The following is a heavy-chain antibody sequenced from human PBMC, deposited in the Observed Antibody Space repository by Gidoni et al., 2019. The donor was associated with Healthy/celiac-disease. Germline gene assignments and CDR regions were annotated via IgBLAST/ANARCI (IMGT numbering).Heavy chain of an antibody. CDR1: GFPFSSYS. CDR2: ISSSSSYI. V-gene: IGHV3-21*01. D-gene: IGHD3-10*01. CDR3: ARDIITMVRGVTYYYYGMDV. J-gene: IGHJ6*02. Sequence: EVQLVESGGGLVKPGGSVILSCAASGFPFSSYSMDWVRQAPGKGLGWVSSISSSSSYIYYADSVKGRFTISRDNAKNSLYLQMNSLRAEDTAVYYCARDIITMVRGVTYYYYGMDVWGQGTTVTVSS.